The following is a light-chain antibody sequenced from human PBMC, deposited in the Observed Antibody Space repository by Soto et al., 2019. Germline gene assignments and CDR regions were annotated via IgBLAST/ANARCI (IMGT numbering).Light chain of an antibody. Sequence: EIVLTQSPGTLSLSPGERATLSCRASQSVSSSYFAWNQQKPGQAPRLLIHGASSRATVIPDRFSGSGSGTDFTLTISRLEPEDFAVYYCQHYGSSQLTFGGGTKVEIK. V-gene: IGKV3-20*01. CDR1: QSVSSSY. J-gene: IGKJ4*01. CDR3: QHYGSSQLT. CDR2: GAS.